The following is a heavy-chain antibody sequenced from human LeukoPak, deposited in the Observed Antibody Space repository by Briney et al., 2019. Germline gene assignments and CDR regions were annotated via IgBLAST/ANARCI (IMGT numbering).Heavy chain of an antibody. CDR2: ISWDGGST. Sequence: GGSLRLSCAASGFTFDDYAMHWVRQAPGKGLEWVSLISWDGGSTYYADSVKGRFTISSDNSKNSLYLQMNSLRAEDTALYYCAKDGEAGYDFWSGYFDPWGQGTLVTVSS. D-gene: IGHD3-3*01. CDR3: AKDGEAGYDFWSGYFDP. V-gene: IGHV3-43D*04. CDR1: GFTFDDYA. J-gene: IGHJ5*02.